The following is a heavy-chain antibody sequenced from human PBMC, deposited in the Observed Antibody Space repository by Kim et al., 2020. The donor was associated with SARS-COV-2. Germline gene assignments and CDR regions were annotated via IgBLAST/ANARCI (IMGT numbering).Heavy chain of an antibody. D-gene: IGHD3-10*01. J-gene: IGHJ5*02. V-gene: IGHV4-39*01. CDR2: IYYSGST. Sequence: SETLSLTCTVSGGSISSSSYYWGWIRQPPGKGLEWIGSIYYSGSTYYNPSLKSRVTISVDTSKNQFSLKLSSVTAADTAVYYCARRFGLNYNWFDPWGQGTLVTVSS. CDR3: ARRFGLNYNWFDP. CDR1: GGSISSSSYY.